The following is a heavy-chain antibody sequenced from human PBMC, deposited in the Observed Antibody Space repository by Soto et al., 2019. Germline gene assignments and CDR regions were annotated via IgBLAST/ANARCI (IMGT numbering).Heavy chain of an antibody. CDR3: ARAGVNAYYFDY. CDR2: ISSSSSYI. CDR1: GFTFSSYS. V-gene: IGHV3-21*01. Sequence: EVQLVESGVGLVKPGGSLRLSCAASGFTFSSYSMNWVRQAPGKGLEWVSYISSSSSYIYYADSVKGRFTISRDNAKNSLYLQMNSLRAEDTALYYGARAGVNAYYFDYWGQRTLVTVYS. D-gene: IGHD2-8*01. J-gene: IGHJ4*02.